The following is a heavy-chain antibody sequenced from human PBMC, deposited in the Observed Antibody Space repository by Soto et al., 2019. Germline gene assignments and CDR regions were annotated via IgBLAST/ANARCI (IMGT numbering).Heavy chain of an antibody. Sequence: SVKVSCKASGGTFSSYAISWVRQAPGQGLEWMGGIIPIFGTANYAQKFQGRVTITADESTSTAYMELSSLRSEDTAVYYCARDLPGYSYGHGVCWFDPWGDVTLVTVSS. CDR2: IIPIFGTA. CDR1: GGTFSSYA. CDR3: ARDLPGYSYGHGVCWFDP. D-gene: IGHD5-18*01. V-gene: IGHV1-69*13. J-gene: IGHJ5*02.